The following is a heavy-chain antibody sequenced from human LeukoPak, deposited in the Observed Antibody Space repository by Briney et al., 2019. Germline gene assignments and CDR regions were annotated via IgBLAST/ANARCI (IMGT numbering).Heavy chain of an antibody. CDR3: AKDRCSGGSCYTNWFDP. V-gene: IGHV3-23*01. J-gene: IGHJ5*02. D-gene: IGHD2-15*01. CDR2: ITGSGGST. Sequence: PGGSLRLSCAASGFTFSSYAMSWVRQAPGKGLEWVSAITGSGGSTYYADSVKGRFTISRVNFKNTLYLQMNSLRAEDTAVYCCAKDRCSGGSCYTNWFDPWGQGTLVTVSS. CDR1: GFTFSSYA.